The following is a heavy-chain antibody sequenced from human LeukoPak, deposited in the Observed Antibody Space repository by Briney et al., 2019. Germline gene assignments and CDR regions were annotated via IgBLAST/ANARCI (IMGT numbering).Heavy chain of an antibody. CDR1: GYTLTELS. Sequence: ASVKVSCKVSGYTLTELSMHWVRQAPGKGLEWMGGFDPEDGETIYAQKFQGRVTMTEDTSTDTAYMELSSLRSEDTAVYYCATYTPLWFGELFQYWGQGTLVTVSS. CDR2: FDPEDGET. D-gene: IGHD3-10*01. V-gene: IGHV1-24*01. J-gene: IGHJ4*02. CDR3: ATYTPLWFGELFQY.